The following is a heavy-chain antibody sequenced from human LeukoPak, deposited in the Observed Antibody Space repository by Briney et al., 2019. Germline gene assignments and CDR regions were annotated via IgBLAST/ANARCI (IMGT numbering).Heavy chain of an antibody. J-gene: IGHJ4*02. V-gene: IGHV4-61*01. D-gene: IGHD5/OR15-5a*01. CDR3: ARGGGYSVYVDC. CDR2: IYSFGST. CDR1: GGSVSSDSHY. Sequence: PSETLSLTCTVSGGSVSSDSHYWSWIRQPPGKGLEGIGYIYSFGSTKYNPSLESRVTLSLDTSKNQFSLKLRSVTAADTAIYYCARGGGYSVYVDCWGQGTLVTVSS.